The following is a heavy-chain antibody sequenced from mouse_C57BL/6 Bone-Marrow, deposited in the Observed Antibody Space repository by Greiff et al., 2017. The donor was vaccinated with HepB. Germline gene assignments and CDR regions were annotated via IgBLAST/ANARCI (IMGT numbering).Heavy chain of an antibody. CDR1: GYTFTDYN. V-gene: IGHV1-22*01. CDR3: ARRGYYGAWFAY. J-gene: IGHJ3*01. CDR2: INPNNGGA. D-gene: IGHD1-1*01. Sequence: EVQLQQSGPELVKPGASVKMSCKASGYTFTDYNMHWVKQSHGKSLEWIGYINPNNGGASYNQKFKGKATLTVNKSSSTAYMELRSLTSEDSAVYYCARRGYYGAWFAYWGQGTLVTVSA.